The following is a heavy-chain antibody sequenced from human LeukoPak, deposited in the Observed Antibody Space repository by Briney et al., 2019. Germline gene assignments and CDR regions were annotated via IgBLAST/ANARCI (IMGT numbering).Heavy chain of an antibody. CDR3: AKDITYPGINDAFDI. J-gene: IGHJ3*02. Sequence: PGRSLRLSCAASGFTFDDYAMHWVRHAPGKGLEWVSGISWNSGSIGYADSVKGRFTISRDNAKNSLYLQMNSLRAEDTALYYCAKDITYPGINDAFDIWGQGTMVTVSS. CDR1: GFTFDDYA. CDR2: ISWNSGSI. V-gene: IGHV3-9*01.